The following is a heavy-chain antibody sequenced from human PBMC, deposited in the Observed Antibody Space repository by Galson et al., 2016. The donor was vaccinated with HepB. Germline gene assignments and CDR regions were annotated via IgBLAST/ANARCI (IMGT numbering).Heavy chain of an antibody. CDR3: ARTWRVSGNWFDP. CDR2: IRGDNGKT. Sequence: SVKVSCKASGNTFRSYGFHWVRQAPGQGLEWMGWIRGDNGKTNYAQKYQGRVTMTTDTSTTTVYMELRSLRSDDTAVYYCARTWRVSGNWFDPWGEGTLVTVSS. D-gene: IGHD6-19*01. J-gene: IGHJ5*02. CDR1: GNTFRSYG. V-gene: IGHV1-18*04.